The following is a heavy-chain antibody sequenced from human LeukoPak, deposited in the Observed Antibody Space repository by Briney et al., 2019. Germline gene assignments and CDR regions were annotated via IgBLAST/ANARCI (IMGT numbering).Heavy chain of an antibody. CDR1: GFTFSNHG. Sequence: GGSLRLSCAASGFTFSNHGMHWVRQAPGRGLEWVAIISEDGNNEYYADSVKGRFTISRDNSKRTLYLQMNSLRAEDTAVYYCAKDISYYENAFDFWGQGTMVTVSS. V-gene: IGHV3-30*18. D-gene: IGHD3-22*01. CDR3: AKDISYYENAFDF. J-gene: IGHJ3*01. CDR2: ISEDGNNE.